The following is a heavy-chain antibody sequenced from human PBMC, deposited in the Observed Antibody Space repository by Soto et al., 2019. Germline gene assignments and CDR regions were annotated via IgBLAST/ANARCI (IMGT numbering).Heavy chain of an antibody. V-gene: IGHV3-15*01. D-gene: IGHD5-12*01. J-gene: IGHJ4*02. CDR2: VKSNNDGGAT. CDR3: TTDRRSGYDPQFDC. CDR1: GFTFYNTW. Sequence: EVQLVESGGDLVKPGGSLRLSCTASGFTFYNTWMSWVRQAPGKGLEWVGRVKSNNDGGATDYTAPVRGRFTISGDDSENTLCLQMNSLQTDETAVYYCTTDRRSGYDPQFDCWGQGTLVTVSS.